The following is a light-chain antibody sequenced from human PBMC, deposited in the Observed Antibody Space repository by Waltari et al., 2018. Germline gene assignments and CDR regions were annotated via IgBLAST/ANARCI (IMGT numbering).Light chain of an antibody. Sequence: ETVLTQSPVILSLSPGERAAPSCRASQDICSQLAWYQQRPGQAPRLLIDDVSNRVTGIPARFSGSGSGTDFTLTISGLAPEDTAVYYCQQRDSWPLTFGGGTKVEI. J-gene: IGKJ4*01. V-gene: IGKV3-11*01. CDR3: QQRDSWPLT. CDR1: QDICSQ. CDR2: DVS.